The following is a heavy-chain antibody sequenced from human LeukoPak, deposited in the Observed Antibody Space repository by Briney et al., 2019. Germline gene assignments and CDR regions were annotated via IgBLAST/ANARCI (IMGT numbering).Heavy chain of an antibody. J-gene: IGHJ4*02. CDR2: IILTFGTP. V-gene: IGHV1-69*05. CDR3: AREVEGHFDY. CDR1: GGAFSRRS. Sequence: SVKVSCKASGGAFSRRSVTWVRQAPGQGLEWMGGIILTFGTPNYAQQFQDRVTITTEESRTTVYMELRSLRSEDTAVYYCAREVEGHFDYWGQGTLVTVSS.